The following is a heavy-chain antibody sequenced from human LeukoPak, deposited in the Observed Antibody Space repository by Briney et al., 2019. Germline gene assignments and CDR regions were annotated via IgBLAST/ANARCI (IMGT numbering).Heavy chain of an antibody. J-gene: IGHJ4*02. V-gene: IGHV5-51*01. D-gene: IGHD3-22*01. CDR1: GYTFTSHW. CDR3: ARTAEASSGYSY. Sequence: GESLKISCKGSGYTFTSHWIGWGRQMPGKGLEWMGIVYPGDSDTRYSPSFQGQVTISADKSINTAYVQWSSLKASDTAMYYCARTAEASSGYSYWGQGTLVTVSS. CDR2: VYPGDSDT.